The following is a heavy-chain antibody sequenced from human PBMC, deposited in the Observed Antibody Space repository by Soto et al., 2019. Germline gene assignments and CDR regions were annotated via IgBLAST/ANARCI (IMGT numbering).Heavy chain of an antibody. CDR3: ARGSYDSSGYWRPNYYGMDV. CDR1: GFTVSSNY. D-gene: IGHD3-22*01. V-gene: IGHV3-53*01. CDR2: IYSGGST. J-gene: IGHJ6*02. Sequence: EVQLVESGGGLIQPGGSLRLSCAASGFTVSSNYMSWVRQAPGKGLEWVSVIYSGGSTYYADSVKGRFTISRDNSKNTPYLQMNSLRAEDTAVYYCARGSYDSSGYWRPNYYGMDVWGQGTTVTVSS.